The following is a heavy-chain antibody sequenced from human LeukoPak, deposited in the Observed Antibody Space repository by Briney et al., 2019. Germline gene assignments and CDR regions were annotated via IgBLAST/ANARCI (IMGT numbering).Heavy chain of an antibody. CDR3: ARCGLHDNYGLFDH. V-gene: IGHV3-23*01. CDR1: GFTFSSYA. J-gene: IGHJ4*02. D-gene: IGHD4-11*01. Sequence: GGSLRLSCAASGFTFSSYAMSWVRQAPGKGLEWVSTISGSGSSTYYADSVKGRFTISRDNSKNTLYLQMNSLRAEDTAVYYCARCGLHDNYGLFDHWGQGTLVTVSS. CDR2: ISGSGSST.